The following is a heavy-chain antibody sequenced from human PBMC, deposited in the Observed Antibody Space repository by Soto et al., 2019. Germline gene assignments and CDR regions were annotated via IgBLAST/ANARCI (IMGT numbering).Heavy chain of an antibody. V-gene: IGHV2-26*01. CDR1: GFSLTNTRMG. J-gene: IGHJ2*01. CDR2: IFSNDAK. CDR3: ARLDGDNSHWYFAL. Sequence: QVTLEESGPVLLKPTETLTLTCTVSGFSLTNTRMGVSWIRQPPGKALEWLAHIFSNDAKSYDTSLRSRLAISRDTSKSQVVLTMTNMDPVDTAPSYCARLDGDNSHWYFALWVRGTLVTVSS.